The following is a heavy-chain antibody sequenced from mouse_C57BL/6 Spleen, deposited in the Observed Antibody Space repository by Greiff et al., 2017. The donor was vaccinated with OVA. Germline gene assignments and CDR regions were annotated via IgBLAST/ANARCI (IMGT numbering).Heavy chain of an antibody. V-gene: IGHV1-15*01. Sequence: QVQLQQSGAELVRPGASVTLSCKASGYTFTDYEMHWVKQTPVHGLEWIGAIDPETGGTAYNQKFKGKAILTADKSSSTAYMELRSLTSEDSAVYYCTRRTGSSHYYAMDYWGQGTSVTVSS. CDR1: GYTFTDYE. CDR3: TRRTGSSHYYAMDY. CDR2: IDPETGGT. D-gene: IGHD1-1*01. J-gene: IGHJ4*01.